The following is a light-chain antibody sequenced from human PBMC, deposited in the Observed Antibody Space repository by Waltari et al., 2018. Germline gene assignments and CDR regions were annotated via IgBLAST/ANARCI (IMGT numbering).Light chain of an antibody. CDR2: KDT. CDR3: QSGDSTSTHVV. V-gene: IGLV3-25*03. J-gene: IGLJ2*01. Sequence: SYELTQPPSVSVSPGQTARITCSGDALPKQYAFWYQQKPGQAPVLVTYKDTGRTSGLPDRFSCSSSRTTVTLTISGVQAEDEADYYCQSGDSTSTHVVFGGGTKLTVL. CDR1: ALPKQY.